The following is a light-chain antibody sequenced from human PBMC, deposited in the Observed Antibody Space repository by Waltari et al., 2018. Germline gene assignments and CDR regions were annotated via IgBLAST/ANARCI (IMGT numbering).Light chain of an antibody. J-gene: IGKJ2*01. CDR1: QNIGDY. CDR2: YAN. Sequence: VLTQSPATLSLSQGDRATLSCRASQNIGDYLAWYRHKPCQPPRLLIYYANARATGVPARISGSGSGTDFTLTISSLEPEDFAFYYCQQSRQWPRRTFGQGTKLEI. V-gene: IGKV3-11*01. CDR3: QQSRQWPRRT.